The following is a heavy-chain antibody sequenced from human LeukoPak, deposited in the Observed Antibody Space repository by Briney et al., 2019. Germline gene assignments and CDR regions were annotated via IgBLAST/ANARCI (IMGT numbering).Heavy chain of an antibody. V-gene: IGHV1-18*01. CDR2: ISAYNGNT. D-gene: IGHD3-22*01. J-gene: IGHJ6*02. Sequence: GASVKVSCKASGYTFASYGISWVRQAPGQGLEWMGWISAYNGNTNYAQKLQGRVTMTTDTSTSTAYMELRSLRSDDTAVYFCAREFKPPGMSMIADFYGMDVWGQGTTVTVSS. CDR1: GYTFASYG. CDR3: AREFKPPGMSMIADFYGMDV.